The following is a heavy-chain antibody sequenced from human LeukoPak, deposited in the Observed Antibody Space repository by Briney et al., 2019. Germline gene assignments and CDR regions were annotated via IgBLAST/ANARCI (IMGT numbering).Heavy chain of an antibody. CDR1: GGSISSGDYY. Sequence: SQTLSLTCTVSGGSISSGDYYWSWIRQPPGKGLEWIGYIYYSGSTYYNPSLKSRVSISVDTSKNHFSLKLSSVTAADTAVYYCARQGLLSGWFDPWGQGTLVTVSS. CDR3: ARQGLLSGWFDP. V-gene: IGHV4-30-4*01. CDR2: IYYSGST. J-gene: IGHJ5*02. D-gene: IGHD3-10*01.